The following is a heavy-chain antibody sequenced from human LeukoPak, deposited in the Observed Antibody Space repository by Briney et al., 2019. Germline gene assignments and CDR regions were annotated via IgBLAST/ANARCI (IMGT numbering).Heavy chain of an antibody. V-gene: IGHV3-23*01. CDR3: AKATIIVVPAASFDY. J-gene: IGHJ4*02. Sequence: GGSLRLSCAASGFTCINYAMSWVRQAPGKGLEWVSVISGSGGSTYYADSVKGRFTISRDNSKNTLYLQMNSLRADDTAIYHCAKATIIVVPAASFDYWGQGTLVTVSS. CDR1: GFTCINYA. D-gene: IGHD2-2*01. CDR2: ISGSGGST.